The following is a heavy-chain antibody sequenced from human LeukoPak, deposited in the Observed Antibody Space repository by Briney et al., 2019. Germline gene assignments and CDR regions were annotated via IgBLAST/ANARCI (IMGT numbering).Heavy chain of an antibody. CDR3: ARMDRDYYGSGRDYFDC. D-gene: IGHD3-10*01. CDR2: IYYSGST. Sequence: SQTLPLTCTVSGGSIRSGTYYWSWIRQHPGKGLEWIGYIYYSGSTYYDPSLKSRLTISVDTSKNQFSLKLSSVTAADTAMYYCARMDRDYYGSGRDYFDCWGQGALVTVSS. CDR1: GGSIRSGTYY. J-gene: IGHJ4*02. V-gene: IGHV4-31*03.